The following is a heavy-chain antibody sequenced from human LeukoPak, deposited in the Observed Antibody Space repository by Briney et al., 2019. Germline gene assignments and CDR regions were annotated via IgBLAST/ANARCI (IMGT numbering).Heavy chain of an antibody. D-gene: IGHD3-22*01. CDR2: IYYSGST. CDR3: ARDRGYYYDSSGYSNWFDP. V-gene: IGHV4-59*01. J-gene: IGHJ5*02. Sequence: SETLSLTCTVSGGSISSYYWSWIRQPPGKGLEWIGYIYYSGSTNYNPSLKSRVTISVDTSKNQFSLKLSSVTAADTAVYYCARDRGYYYDSSGYSNWFDPWGQGTLVTVSS. CDR1: GGSISSYY.